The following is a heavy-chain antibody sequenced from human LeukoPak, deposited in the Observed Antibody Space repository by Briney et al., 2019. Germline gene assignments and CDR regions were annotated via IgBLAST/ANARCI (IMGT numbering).Heavy chain of an antibody. CDR1: GYTFTGYY. Sequence: GASVKVSCKASGYTFTGYYMHWVRQAPGQGLEWMGWMNPNSGDTFFAQKFQGRVTMTRDTSIRTAYLEVRRLTSDDAAVYYCASGNRGYDYVPLNYWGQGTLVTVSS. D-gene: IGHD5-12*01. CDR2: MNPNSGDT. J-gene: IGHJ4*02. CDR3: ASGNRGYDYVPLNY. V-gene: IGHV1-2*02.